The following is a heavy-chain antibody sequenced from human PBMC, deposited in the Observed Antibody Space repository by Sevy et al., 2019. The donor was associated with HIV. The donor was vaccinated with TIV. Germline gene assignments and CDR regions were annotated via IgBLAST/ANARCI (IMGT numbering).Heavy chain of an antibody. CDR2: IYYSGST. CDR3: ARVIEEQQLVLYWDVKL. D-gene: IGHD6-13*01. Sequence: SETLSLTCTVSGGSISSGDYYWSWIRQPPGKGLEWIGYIYYSGSTYYNPSLKSRVTISVDTSKNQFYLKLSSVTAADTGVYYYARVIEEQQLVLYWDVKLWGRGTRVTASS. V-gene: IGHV4-30-4*01. CDR1: GGSISSGDYY. J-gene: IGHJ2*01.